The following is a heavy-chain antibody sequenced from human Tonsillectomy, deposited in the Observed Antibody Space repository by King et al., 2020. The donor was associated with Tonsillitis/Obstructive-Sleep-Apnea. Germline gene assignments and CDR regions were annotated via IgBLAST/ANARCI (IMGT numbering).Heavy chain of an antibody. J-gene: IGHJ4*02. CDR3: ARNFGDPDY. D-gene: IGHD4-17*01. CDR1: GFTFDDYG. Sequence: VQLVESGGGVVRPGGSLRLSCAASGFTFDDYGMSWVRQSPGKGLEWVSGINWNGGSTNYADSVKGRFTISRDNDKNSLCLQMNSLRVEETAFYYCARNFGDPDYWGQGTLVTVSS. CDR2: INWNGGST. V-gene: IGHV3-20*04.